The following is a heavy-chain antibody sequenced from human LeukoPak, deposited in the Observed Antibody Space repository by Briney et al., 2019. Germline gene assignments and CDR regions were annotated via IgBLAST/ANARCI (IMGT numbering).Heavy chain of an antibody. CDR1: GGTFSSYA. CDR3: ARDGDLVVRGTYDY. D-gene: IGHD3-10*01. J-gene: IGHJ4*02. CDR2: IIPIFGTA. V-gene: IGHV1-69*13. Sequence: GASVKVSCKASGGTFSSYAISWVRQAPGQGLEWMGGIIPIFGTANYAQKFQGRVTITADESTSTAYMELSSLRSEDTAVSYCARDGDLVVRGTYDYWGQGTLVTVSS.